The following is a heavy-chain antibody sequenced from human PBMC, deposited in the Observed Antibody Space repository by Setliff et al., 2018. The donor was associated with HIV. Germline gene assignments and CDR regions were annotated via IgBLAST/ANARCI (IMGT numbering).Heavy chain of an antibody. V-gene: IGHV1-2*02. CDR2: INPNSGGT. D-gene: IGHD6-19*01. Sequence: ASVKVSCKASGYTFAGYYMHWVRQAPGQGLEWMGWINPNSGGTNYAQKFQGRVTMTRDTSITTAYMELSRLRSDDTAVYYRARDGIAVAGTLPFDYWGQGTLVTVS. J-gene: IGHJ4*02. CDR3: ARDGIAVAGTLPFDY. CDR1: GYTFAGYY.